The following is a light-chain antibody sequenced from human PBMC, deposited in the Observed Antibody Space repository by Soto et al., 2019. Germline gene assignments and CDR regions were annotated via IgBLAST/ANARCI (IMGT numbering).Light chain of an antibody. CDR2: KAS. J-gene: IGKJ5*01. V-gene: IGKV1-5*03. CDR1: QSINSW. CDR3: QQYEIYPIT. Sequence: DIQMIQSPSTLSASVGDRVTITCRASQSINSWLAWYQQKPGKAPKLLIYKASSLESGVPSRFSGSGSGTEFTLTISSLQPDDFAAYYCQQYEIYPITFGQGTRLEIK.